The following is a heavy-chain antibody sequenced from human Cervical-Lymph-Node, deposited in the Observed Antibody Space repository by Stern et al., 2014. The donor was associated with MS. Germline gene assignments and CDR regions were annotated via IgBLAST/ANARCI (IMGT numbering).Heavy chain of an antibody. J-gene: IGHJ6*02. V-gene: IGHV5-51*01. CDR3: ARLRDGMDV. D-gene: IGHD4-17*01. CDR2: IDPGDSDT. Sequence: MQLVQSGAEVKKPGESLKISCQGSGFSFTNYWIAWVRQMPGKGLEWMGIIDPGDSDTRYSPSFQGQVTMSADKSISTAYLQWRSLKASDTAMYYCARLRDGMDVWGQGTTVTVSS. CDR1: GFSFTNYW.